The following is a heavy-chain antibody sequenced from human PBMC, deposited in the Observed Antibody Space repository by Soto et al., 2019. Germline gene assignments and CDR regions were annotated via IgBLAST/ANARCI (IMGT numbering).Heavy chain of an antibody. V-gene: IGHV3-30-3*01. Sequence: QVQLVESGGGVVQPGRSLRLSCAASGFTFSSYAMHWVRQAPGKGLEWVAVISSDGSNKYYADSVKGRFTISRDNSKNTLYLQMNSLRAEDTAVYYCARGGPIHCSGGSCYPTWGQGTLVTVSS. J-gene: IGHJ5*02. D-gene: IGHD2-15*01. CDR2: ISSDGSNK. CDR3: ARGGPIHCSGGSCYPT. CDR1: GFTFSSYA.